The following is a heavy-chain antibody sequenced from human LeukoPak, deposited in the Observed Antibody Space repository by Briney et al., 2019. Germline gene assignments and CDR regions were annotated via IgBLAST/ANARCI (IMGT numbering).Heavy chain of an antibody. V-gene: IGHV1-3*01. D-gene: IGHD2-21*01. CDR1: GYTFTSYA. CDR2: INGGNGNT. CDR3: ARASTYCGGDCYQADY. J-gene: IGHJ4*02. Sequence: ASVKVSCKASGYTFTSYAIHWVRQAPGQRLEWMGWINGGNGNTKYSQKFQGRVTITRDTSASTAYMELSSLRSEDTAVYYCARASTYCGGDCYQADYWGQGTLVTVSS.